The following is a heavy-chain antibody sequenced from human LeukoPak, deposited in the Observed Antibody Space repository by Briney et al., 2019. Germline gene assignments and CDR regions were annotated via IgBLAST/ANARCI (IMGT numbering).Heavy chain of an antibody. CDR2: IWYDGSNK. CDR3: ARDPLESAYYHYYYYGMDV. Sequence: GGSLRLSCAASGFKFSSYGMHWVRQAPGKGLEWAAIIWYDGSNKYYADSVKGRFIISRDNSKNTLYLQMNSLRAEDTAVYYCARDPLESAYYHYYYYGMDVWGQGTTVTVSS. J-gene: IGHJ6*02. V-gene: IGHV3-33*01. CDR1: GFKFSSYG. D-gene: IGHD3-22*01.